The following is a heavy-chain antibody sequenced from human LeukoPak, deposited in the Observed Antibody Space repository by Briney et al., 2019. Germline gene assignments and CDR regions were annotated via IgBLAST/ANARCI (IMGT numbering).Heavy chain of an antibody. CDR2: IYYSGST. V-gene: IGHV4-59*01. Sequence: SETLSLTCTVSGGSICSYYWSWIRQPPGKGLEWIGYIYYSGSTNYNPSLKSRVTISVDTSKNQFSLKLSSVTAADTAVYYCARAPGSGQDYWGQGTLVTVSS. CDR3: ARAPGSGQDY. CDR1: GGSICSYY. D-gene: IGHD6-19*01. J-gene: IGHJ4*02.